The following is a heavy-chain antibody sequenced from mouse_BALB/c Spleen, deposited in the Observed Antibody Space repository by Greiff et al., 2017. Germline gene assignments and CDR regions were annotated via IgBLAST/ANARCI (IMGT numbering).Heavy chain of an antibody. CDR3: ARNSEFEIYYYGSSYRSYAMDD. D-gene: IGHD1-1*01. Sequence: QVQLQQSGPGLVQPSQSLSITCTVTGFSLTSYGVHWVRQSLGKGLVWLGVIWSGGSTDYNAAFISRLSISKDNSNRQVFFKMNSLQAKDTAIYYYARNSEFEIYYYGSSYRSYAMDDWGQGTSVTVSS. CDR2: IWSGGST. CDR1: GFSLTSYG. J-gene: IGHJ4*01. V-gene: IGHV2-2*02.